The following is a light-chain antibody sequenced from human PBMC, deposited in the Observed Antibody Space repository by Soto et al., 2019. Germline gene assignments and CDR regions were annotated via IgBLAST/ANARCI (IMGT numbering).Light chain of an antibody. CDR2: GNK. CDR1: SSNIGAGSD. J-gene: IGLJ2*01. Sequence: QPVLTQPPSVSGAPGQIVTISCTGSSSNIGAGSDVHWYQQSPGRVPKLLVYGNKHRPSGVPDRFSASKSGTSAFLAITGLQADDEADYYCQSYDNNLRGVLFGGGTKLTVL. CDR3: QSYDNNLRGVL. V-gene: IGLV1-40*01.